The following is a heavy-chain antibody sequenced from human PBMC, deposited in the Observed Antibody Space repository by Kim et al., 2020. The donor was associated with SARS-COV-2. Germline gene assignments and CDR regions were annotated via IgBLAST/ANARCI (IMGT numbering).Heavy chain of an antibody. CDR1: GFTFSSYD. J-gene: IGHJ4*02. CDR3: ARGGRWLLRGYYFDY. V-gene: IGHV3-13*01. CDR2: IGTAGDT. D-gene: IGHD3-22*01. Sequence: GGSLRLSCAASGFTFSSYDMHWVRQATGKGLEWVSAIGTAGDTYYPGSVKGRLTISRENAKNSLYLQMNSLRAGDTAVYYCARGGRWLLRGYYFDYWGQGTLVTVSS.